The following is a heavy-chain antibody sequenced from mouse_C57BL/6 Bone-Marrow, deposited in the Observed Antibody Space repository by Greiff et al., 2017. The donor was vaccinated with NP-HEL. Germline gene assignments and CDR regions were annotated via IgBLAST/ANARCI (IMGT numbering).Heavy chain of an antibody. V-gene: IGHV1-69*01. CDR1: GYTFTSYW. J-gene: IGHJ4*01. Sequence: QVQLKQPGAELVMPGASVKLSCKASGYTFTSYWMHWVKQRPGQGLEWIGEIDPSDSYTNYNQKFKGKSTLTVDKSSSTAYMQLSSLTSEDSAVYYCARGWLLRGYAMDYWGQGTSVTVSS. CDR3: ARGWLLRGYAMDY. D-gene: IGHD2-3*01. CDR2: IDPSDSYT.